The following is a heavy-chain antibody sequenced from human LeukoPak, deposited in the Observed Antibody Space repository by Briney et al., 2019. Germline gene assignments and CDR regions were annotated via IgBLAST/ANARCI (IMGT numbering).Heavy chain of an antibody. V-gene: IGHV1-2*04. Sequence: ASVKVSCKASGYTFTSYGISWVRQAPGQGLEWMGWINPNSGGTNYAQKFQGWVTMTRDTSISTAYMELSRLRSDDTAVYYCARGVAAAGTGAFDIWGQGTMVTVSS. J-gene: IGHJ3*02. D-gene: IGHD6-13*01. CDR1: GYTFTSYG. CDR2: INPNSGGT. CDR3: ARGVAAAGTGAFDI.